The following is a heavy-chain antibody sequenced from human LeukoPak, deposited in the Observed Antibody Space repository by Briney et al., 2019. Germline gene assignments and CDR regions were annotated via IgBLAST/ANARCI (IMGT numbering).Heavy chain of an antibody. CDR3: AKVRGTEESRFFDY. J-gene: IGHJ4*02. Sequence: GGSLRLSCAASGFTFSSYSMNWVRQAPGKGLEWVSYISSSSSTIYYADSVKGRFTISRDNAKNSLYLQMNGLRAEDTAVYFCAKVRGTEESRFFDYWGQGTLVTVSS. CDR1: GFTFSSYS. CDR2: ISSSSSTI. V-gene: IGHV3-48*01. D-gene: IGHD3-3*01.